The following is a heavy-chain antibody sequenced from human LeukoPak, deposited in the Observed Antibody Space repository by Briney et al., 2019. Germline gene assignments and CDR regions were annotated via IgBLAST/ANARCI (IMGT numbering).Heavy chain of an antibody. Sequence: SETLSLTCTVSGGSISSSSYYWGWIRQPPGKGLEWIGSIYYSGNTYYNPSLKSRVTISVDTSKNQFSLKLSSVTAADTAVYYCAITVEQPRKNWFDPWGQATLATVSS. CDR2: IYYSGNT. CDR3: AITVEQPRKNWFDP. CDR1: GGSISSSSYY. V-gene: IGHV4-39*01. J-gene: IGHJ5*02. D-gene: IGHD1/OR15-1a*01.